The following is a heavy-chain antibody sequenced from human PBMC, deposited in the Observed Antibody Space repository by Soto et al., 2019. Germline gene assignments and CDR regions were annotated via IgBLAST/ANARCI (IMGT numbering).Heavy chain of an antibody. CDR1: GGSISSGGYS. D-gene: IGHD1-26*01. CDR3: AGFSGSYFDY. Sequence: QLQLQESGSGLVKPSQTLSLTCAVSGGSISSGGYSWSWIRQPPGKGLEWIGYIYHVGSTYYNPSLKSRVAMSVDRSKNQVSLKVSSVTAADTAVYYCAGFSGSYFDYWGQGTLVTVSS. CDR2: IYHVGST. J-gene: IGHJ4*02. V-gene: IGHV4-30-2*01.